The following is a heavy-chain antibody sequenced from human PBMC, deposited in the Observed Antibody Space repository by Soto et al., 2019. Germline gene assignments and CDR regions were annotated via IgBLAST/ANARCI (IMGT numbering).Heavy chain of an antibody. CDR2: IYSGGST. J-gene: IGHJ6*02. CDR1: GFTVSSNY. D-gene: IGHD3-10*01. V-gene: IGHV3-53*01. CDR3: ARDDEYSGNGMDV. Sequence: GGSLRLSCAASGFTVSSNYMSWVRQAPGKGLEWVSVIYSGGSTYYADSVKDRFTISRDNSKNTLYLQMNSLRAEDTAVYYCARDDEYSGNGMDVWGQGTTDTVSS.